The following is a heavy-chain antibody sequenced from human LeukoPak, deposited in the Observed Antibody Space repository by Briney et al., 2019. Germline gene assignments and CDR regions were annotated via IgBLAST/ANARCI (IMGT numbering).Heavy chain of an antibody. Sequence: SETPSLTCTVSGGSISSYYWSWFRQPAGKGLEWIGRIYTSGSTNYNPSLKSRVTISVDTSKNQFSLKLSSVTAADTAVYYCASSEYSSSIDYWGQGTLVTVSS. CDR3: ASSEYSSSIDY. CDR2: IYTSGST. V-gene: IGHV4-4*07. J-gene: IGHJ4*02. D-gene: IGHD6-6*01. CDR1: GGSISSYY.